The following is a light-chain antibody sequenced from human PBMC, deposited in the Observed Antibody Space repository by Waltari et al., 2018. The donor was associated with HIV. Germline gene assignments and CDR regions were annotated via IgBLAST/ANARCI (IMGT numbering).Light chain of an antibody. J-gene: IGLJ2*01. CDR3: SSYAGSSNLRV. CDR2: EVT. Sequence: QSALTQPPSASGSPGQSVTISCTGTSSDVGGYNYVSWYQQHPGKAPKLMIYEVTKRPSGVTDRFSGSKSGNTASLTVSGLQAEDEADYYCSSYAGSSNLRVFGGGTKLTVL. CDR1: SSDVGGYNY. V-gene: IGLV2-8*01.